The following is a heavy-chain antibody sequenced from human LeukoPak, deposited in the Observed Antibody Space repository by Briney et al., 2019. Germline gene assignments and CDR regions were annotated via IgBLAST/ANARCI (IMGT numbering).Heavy chain of an antibody. CDR3: ARGDYYDSSGYYNFDY. CDR1: GYTFTSYD. Sequence: PVASVKVSCKASGYTFTSYDINWVRQATGQGLEWMGWMNPNSGNTGYAQKFQGRVTMTRNTSISTAYMELSSLRSEDTAVYYCARGDYYDSSGYYNFDYWGQGTLVTVSS. V-gene: IGHV1-8*01. J-gene: IGHJ4*02. CDR2: MNPNSGNT. D-gene: IGHD3-22*01.